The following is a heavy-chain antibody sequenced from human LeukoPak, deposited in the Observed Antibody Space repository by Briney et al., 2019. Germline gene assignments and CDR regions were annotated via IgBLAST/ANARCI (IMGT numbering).Heavy chain of an antibody. CDR3: AKDRNVDTAMVTSFDP. Sequence: SGGSLRLSCAASGFTFSSYGMSWVRQAPGKGLEWVSGIRSSGDSTYYADSAKGRFTISRDNSKNTLYLQMNSLRAEDTAVYYCAKDRNVDTAMVTSFDPWGQGTLVTVSS. J-gene: IGHJ5*02. V-gene: IGHV3-23*01. CDR2: IRSSGDST. CDR1: GFTFSSYG. D-gene: IGHD5-18*01.